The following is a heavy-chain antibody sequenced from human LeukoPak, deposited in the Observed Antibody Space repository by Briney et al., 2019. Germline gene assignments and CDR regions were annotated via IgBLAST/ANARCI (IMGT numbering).Heavy chain of an antibody. V-gene: IGHV3-21*01. CDR1: GFTFSSYS. D-gene: IGHD2-15*01. CDR3: ARDGDIVVVVAAISGMDV. J-gene: IGHJ6*02. Sequence: PGGSLRLSCAASGFTFSSYSMNWVRQAPGKGLEWVSSISSSSYIYYADSVKGRFTISRDNAKNSLYLQMNSLRAEDTAVYYCARDGDIVVVVAAISGMDVWGQGTTVTVSS. CDR2: ISSSSYI.